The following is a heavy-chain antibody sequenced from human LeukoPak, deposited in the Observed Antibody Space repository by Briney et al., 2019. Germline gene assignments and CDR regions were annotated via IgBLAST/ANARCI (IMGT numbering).Heavy chain of an antibody. J-gene: IGHJ5*02. V-gene: IGHV1-18*01. D-gene: IGHD2-15*01. CDR2: ISADNGNT. CDR1: GYTFTDYG. CDR3: ARGRGSPDAEFDP. Sequence: ASVKVSCKTSGYTFTDYGISWVRQAPGQGLEWMGWISADNGNTNYPQKLQGRVTMTTDTSTSTAYMELRSLRSDDTAVYYCARGRGSPDAEFDPWGQGTLVTVSS.